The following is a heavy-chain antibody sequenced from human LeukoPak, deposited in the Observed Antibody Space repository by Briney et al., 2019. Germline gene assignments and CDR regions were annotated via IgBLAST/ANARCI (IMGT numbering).Heavy chain of an antibody. CDR1: GASISSSY. V-gene: IGHV4-59*01. CDR2: IYYSGST. D-gene: IGHD3-22*01. Sequence: PSETLSLTCTVSGASISSSYWSWIRQPPGKGLEWIGYIYYSGSTNYNPSLKSRVTISVDTSKNQFSLKLSSVTAADTAAYYCARDRGRNYYDSSGYEYYFDYWGQGTLVTVSS. J-gene: IGHJ4*02. CDR3: ARDRGRNYYDSSGYEYYFDY.